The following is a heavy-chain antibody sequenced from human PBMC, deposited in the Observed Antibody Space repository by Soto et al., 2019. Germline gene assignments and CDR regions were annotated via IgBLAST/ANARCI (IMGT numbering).Heavy chain of an antibody. Sequence: QVQLVQSGAEVKKPGSSVKVSCEASGGTFTSYAISWVRQAPRQGLEWMGGIIPIFVTANYAQKFQGRVTITADESTSTTYMELSSLRSEDTAVYYCARAGLTYYYDSSGYYPFYYLDSWGQGTLVTVSS. J-gene: IGHJ4*02. CDR3: ARAGLTYYYDSSGYYPFYYLDS. CDR1: GGTFTSYA. V-gene: IGHV1-69*01. CDR2: IIPIFVTA. D-gene: IGHD3-22*01.